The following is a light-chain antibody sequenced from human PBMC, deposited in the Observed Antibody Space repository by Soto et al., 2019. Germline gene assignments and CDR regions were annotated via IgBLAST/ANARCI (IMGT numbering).Light chain of an antibody. Sequence: QSALTQPASVSGSPGQSITISCTGTSSDIGSYNLVSWYQQHPGKAPKLMIYEGNKRPSGVSNRFSVSKSGNTASLTISGLQAEDEADYYCCSYAGNNTLVFGGGTKLTVL. CDR1: SSDIGSYNL. V-gene: IGLV2-23*01. J-gene: IGLJ2*01. CDR2: EGN. CDR3: CSYAGNNTLV.